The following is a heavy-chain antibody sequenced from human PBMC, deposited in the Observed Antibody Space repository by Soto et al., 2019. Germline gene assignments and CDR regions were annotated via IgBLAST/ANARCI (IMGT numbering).Heavy chain of an antibody. J-gene: IGHJ3*02. V-gene: IGHV3-64*01. CDR3: ARVGDPGAFDI. CDR1: GFTFSSYP. Sequence: GGSLRLSCAASGFTFSSYPMHWVRQAPGKGLEYVSAIGPNGGNTYYSNSVEGRFTISRDNSKSTLYLQMGSLRVEDMAVFYCARVGDPGAFDIWGQGTMVTVSS. CDR2: IGPNGGNT. D-gene: IGHD1-26*01.